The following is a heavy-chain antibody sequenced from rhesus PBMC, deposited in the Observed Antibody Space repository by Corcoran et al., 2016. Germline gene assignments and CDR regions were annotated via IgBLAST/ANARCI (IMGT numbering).Heavy chain of an antibody. CDR2: RSPYNGDK. D-gene: IGHD4-23*01. Sequence: QVQLVQSGSEIKQPGASVRLSCKASGYTFTSYYMHWVRQAPGQGLEWIGLRSPYNGDKGYAQNFQVNVTMTTDTSAVTGYMELSSLRSEDTGVYYCTRSKGTVTASDYWGQGVLVTVSS. CDR1: GYTFTSYY. CDR3: TRSKGTVTASDY. J-gene: IGHJ4*01. V-gene: IGHV1-180*01.